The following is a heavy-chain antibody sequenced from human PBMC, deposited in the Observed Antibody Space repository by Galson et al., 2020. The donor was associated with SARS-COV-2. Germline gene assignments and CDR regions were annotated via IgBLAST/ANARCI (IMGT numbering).Heavy chain of an antibody. D-gene: IGHD1-26*01. Sequence: ASVKVSCKASGGTFSSYAISWVRQAPGQGLEWMGRIIPILGIANYAQKFQGRVTITADKSTSTAYMELSSLRSEDTAVYYCARDSQQWETPENWFGPWGQGTLVTVSS. V-gene: IGHV1-69*04. CDR2: IIPILGIA. CDR3: ARDSQQWETPENWFGP. CDR1: GGTFSSYA. J-gene: IGHJ5*02.